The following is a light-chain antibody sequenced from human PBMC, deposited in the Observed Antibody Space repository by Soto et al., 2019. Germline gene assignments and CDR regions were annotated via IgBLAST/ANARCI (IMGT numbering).Light chain of an antibody. CDR3: QQANSFPLT. CDR2: AAS. CDR1: QDISSW. V-gene: IGKV1-12*01. Sequence: DIQMTQSPSSVSASVGDRVTITCRASQDISSWLAWYQQKPGKAPKLLIYAASSLQSGVPSRFSGSGSGTDFTLTISSLQTEDFATYYCQQANSFPLTFGGGTKVDIK. J-gene: IGKJ4*01.